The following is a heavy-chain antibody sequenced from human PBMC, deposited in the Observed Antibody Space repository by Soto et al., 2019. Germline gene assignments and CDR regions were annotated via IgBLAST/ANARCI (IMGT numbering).Heavy chain of an antibody. CDR1: GFTFSSHS. D-gene: IGHD4-17*01. Sequence: PGGSLRLSCAASGFTFSSHSMHWVRQAPGKGLEWVAVVLSDGSKVYYGGSVKGRFTISRDNSKNTLCLQMNSLRAEDTAVYYCAKDLLTTLTTGVDYWGQGTLVTVSS. V-gene: IGHV3-33*06. CDR2: VLSDGSKV. J-gene: IGHJ4*02. CDR3: AKDLLTTLTTGVDY.